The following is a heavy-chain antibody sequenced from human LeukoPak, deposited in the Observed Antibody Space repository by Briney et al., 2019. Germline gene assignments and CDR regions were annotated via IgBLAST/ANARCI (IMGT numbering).Heavy chain of an antibody. CDR1: GGSISIYY. Sequence: PSETLSLTCTVSGGSISIYYWSCIRQPPGKGLEWIGYIYYSGSSKYNPSLKSRVTISVDTSKNQFSLKLSSVTAADTAVYYCARDDNVFDYWGQGTLVTVSS. D-gene: IGHD2-8*01. V-gene: IGHV4-59*01. CDR3: ARDDNVFDY. CDR2: IYYSGSS. J-gene: IGHJ4*02.